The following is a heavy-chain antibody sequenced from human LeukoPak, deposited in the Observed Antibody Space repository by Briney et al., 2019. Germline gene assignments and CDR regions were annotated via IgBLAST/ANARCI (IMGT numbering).Heavy chain of an antibody. J-gene: IGHJ3*02. CDR1: GGTFSSYA. CDR2: IIPIFGTA. Sequence: SSVKVSCKASGGTFSSYAISWVRQAPGQGLEWMGGIIPIFGTANYAQKFQGRVTITADESTSTAYMELSSLRTEDTAVYYCAGDCGGDCYSPEPGAFDIWGQGTMVTVSS. D-gene: IGHD2-21*01. CDR3: AGDCGGDCYSPEPGAFDI. V-gene: IGHV1-69*01.